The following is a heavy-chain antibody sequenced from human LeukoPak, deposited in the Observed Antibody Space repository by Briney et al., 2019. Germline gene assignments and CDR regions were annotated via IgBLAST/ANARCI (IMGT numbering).Heavy chain of an antibody. J-gene: IGHJ4*02. CDR1: GGSISSGDYY. CDR3: AKVWDVLRYFDWLLYLDY. V-gene: IGHV3-23*01. Sequence: ETLSLTCTVSGGSISSGDYYWSWVRQAPGKGLEWVSAISGSGGSTYYADSVKGRFTISRDNSKNTLYLQMNSLRAEDTAVYYCAKVWDVLRYFDWLLYLDYWGQGTLVTVSS. D-gene: IGHD3-9*01. CDR2: ISGSGGST.